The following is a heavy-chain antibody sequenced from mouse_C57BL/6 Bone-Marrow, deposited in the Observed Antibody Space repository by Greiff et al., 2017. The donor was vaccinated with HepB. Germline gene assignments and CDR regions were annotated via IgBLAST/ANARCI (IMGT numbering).Heavy chain of an antibody. J-gene: IGHJ4*01. Sequence: VKLLESGAELVRPGTSVKVSCKASGYAFTNYLIEWVKQRPGQGLEWIGVINPGSGGTNYNEKFKGKATLTADKSSSTAYMQLSSLTSEDSAVYFCALITTGVAGNAMDYWGQGTSVTVSS. CDR3: ALITTGVAGNAMDY. V-gene: IGHV1-54*01. D-gene: IGHD1-1*01. CDR2: INPGSGGT. CDR1: GYAFTNYL.